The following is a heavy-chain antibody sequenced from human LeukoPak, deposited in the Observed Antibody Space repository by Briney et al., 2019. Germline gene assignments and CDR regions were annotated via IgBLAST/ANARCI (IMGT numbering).Heavy chain of an antibody. Sequence: SVKVSCKASGGTFSSYAISWVRQAPGQGLEWMGRIIPIFGTANYAQKFQGRVTITTDESTSTAYMELSSLGSEDTAVYYCARDLLGLGLAAAGTENWFDPWGQGTLVTVSS. CDR3: ARDLLGLGLAAAGTENWFDP. CDR1: GGTFSSYA. J-gene: IGHJ5*02. D-gene: IGHD6-13*01. V-gene: IGHV1-69*05. CDR2: IIPIFGTA.